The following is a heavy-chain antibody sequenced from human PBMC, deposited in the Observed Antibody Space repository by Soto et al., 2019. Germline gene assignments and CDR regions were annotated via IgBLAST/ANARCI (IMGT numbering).Heavy chain of an antibody. J-gene: IGHJ6*02. D-gene: IGHD4-4*01. CDR2: INHSGST. CDR3: ARGPYSNYGYYYYYYGMDV. V-gene: IGHV4-34*01. Sequence: PSETLSLTCTVYGGSFSGYYWSWIRQPPGKGLEWIGEINHSGSTNYNPSLKSRVTISVDTSKNQFSLKLSSVTAADTAVYYCARGPYSNYGYYYYYYGMDVWGQGTTVTVSS. CDR1: GGSFSGYY.